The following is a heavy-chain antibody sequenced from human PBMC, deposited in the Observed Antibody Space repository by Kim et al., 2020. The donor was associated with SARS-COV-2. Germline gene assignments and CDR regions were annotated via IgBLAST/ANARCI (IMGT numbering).Heavy chain of an antibody. CDR2: ISYDGSNK. CDR3: AKDLHGHTAMVTSLIDY. Sequence: GGSLRLSCAASGFTFSSYGMHWVRQAPGKGLEWVAVISYDGSNKYYADSVKGRFTISRDNSKNTLYLQMNSLRAEDTAVYYCAKDLHGHTAMVTSLIDYWGQGTLVTVSS. CDR1: GFTFSSYG. V-gene: IGHV3-30*18. D-gene: IGHD5-18*01. J-gene: IGHJ4*02.